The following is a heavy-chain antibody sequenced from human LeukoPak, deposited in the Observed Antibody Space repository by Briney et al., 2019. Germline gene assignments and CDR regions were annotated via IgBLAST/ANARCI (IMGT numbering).Heavy chain of an antibody. Sequence: SETLSLTCTVSIGAIPGYYWSWIRQPPGKGLEWIAYFYYGGTTNYNPSLKSRVTISTDTSRNQFSLTLRSVTAADTAVYYCAKSDYYASGLDYWGQGTLVTVSS. D-gene: IGHD3-10*01. CDR3: AKSDYYASGLDY. CDR2: FYYGGTT. CDR1: IGAIPGYY. J-gene: IGHJ4*02. V-gene: IGHV4-59*08.